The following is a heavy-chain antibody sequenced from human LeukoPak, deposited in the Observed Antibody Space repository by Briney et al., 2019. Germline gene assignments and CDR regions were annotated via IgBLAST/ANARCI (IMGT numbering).Heavy chain of an antibody. J-gene: IGHJ4*02. V-gene: IGHV4-59*12. Sequence: SPTLPLTCPLAGGSIDRYYRSWIRQPPGKGLEWIGYIHYSGTTNHNPSRKSRVTISVDASKKQFSLKLSSVTAADTALYYCALATTVPDRAGIFDCWGQGTLVTVSS. D-gene: IGHD4-17*01. CDR2: IHYSGTT. CDR1: GGSIDRYY. CDR3: ALATTVPDRAGIFDC.